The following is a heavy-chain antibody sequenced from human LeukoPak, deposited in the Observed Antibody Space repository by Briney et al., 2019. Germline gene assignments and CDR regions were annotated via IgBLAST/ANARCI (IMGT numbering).Heavy chain of an antibody. CDR2: ISSSGSTI. Sequence: GGSLRLSCAASGFTFDTYNFNWVRQAPGKGLEWVSYISSSGSTIYYADSVKGRFTISRDNAKNSLYLQMNSLRAEDTAVYYCARTHAYGDYYFDYWGQGTLVTVSS. V-gene: IGHV3-48*04. CDR3: ARTHAYGDYYFDY. D-gene: IGHD4-17*01. J-gene: IGHJ4*02. CDR1: GFTFDTYN.